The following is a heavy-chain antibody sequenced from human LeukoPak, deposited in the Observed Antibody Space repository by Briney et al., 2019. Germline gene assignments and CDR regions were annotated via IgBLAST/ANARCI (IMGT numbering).Heavy chain of an antibody. D-gene: IGHD5-18*01. CDR2: ISSSSSYI. CDR1: GFTFSSYS. V-gene: IGHV3-21*01. CDR3: ARELNSYGYFDY. Sequence: GGSLRLSCAASGFTFSSYSMNWVRQAPGKGLEWVSSISSSSSYIYYADSVKGRFTISRDNAKNSLYLQMNSLRAEDTAVYYCARELNSYGYFDYWGQGTLITVSS. J-gene: IGHJ4*02.